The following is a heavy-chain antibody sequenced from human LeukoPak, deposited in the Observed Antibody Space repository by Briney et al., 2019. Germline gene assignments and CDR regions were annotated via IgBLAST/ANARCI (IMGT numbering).Heavy chain of an antibody. V-gene: IGHV3-7*01. CDR3: ARGPYTSRSDYYYYYMDV. J-gene: IGHJ6*03. CDR2: IKQDGSEK. Sequence: HPGGSLRLSCAASGFTFSSYWMSWVRQAPGKGLEWVANIKQDGSEKYYVDSVKGRFTISRDNAKNALYLQMNSLSVEDKAVYYGARGPYTSRSDYYYYYMDVWGKGTTVTISS. D-gene: IGHD1-26*01. CDR1: GFTFSSYW.